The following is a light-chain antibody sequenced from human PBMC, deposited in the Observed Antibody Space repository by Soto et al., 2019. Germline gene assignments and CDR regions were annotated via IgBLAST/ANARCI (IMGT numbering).Light chain of an antibody. J-gene: IGLJ3*02. CDR2: LNN. V-gene: IGLV1-44*01. Sequence: QLVLTQPPSASGTPGQRVTISCSGSYSNIGSNTVTWYQQFPGTAPKLLIYLNNQRPSGVPDRFSGSKSDTSASLAISALQPEDEADYFCATWDDSLIGRVFGGGTKLTVL. CDR3: ATWDDSLIGRV. CDR1: YSNIGSNT.